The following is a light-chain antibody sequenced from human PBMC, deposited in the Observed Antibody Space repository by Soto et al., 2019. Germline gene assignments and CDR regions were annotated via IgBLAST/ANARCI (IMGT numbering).Light chain of an antibody. CDR3: QNYKSALRIT. Sequence: DIQMTQSPSSLSASVGDRVTITCRASQGITNYLAWYQRKPGKVPKLLIYAASTLQSGVPSRFTVSRSGTHFTLNISSLQHEHVATYYCQNYKSALRITLGQGTRREMK. V-gene: IGKV1-27*01. CDR1: QGITNY. CDR2: AAS. J-gene: IGKJ5*01.